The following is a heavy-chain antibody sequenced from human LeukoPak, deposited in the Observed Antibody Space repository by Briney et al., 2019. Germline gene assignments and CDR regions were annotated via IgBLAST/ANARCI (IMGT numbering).Heavy chain of an antibody. Sequence: SETLSLTCTVSGGSISGSSYYWGWIRQPPGKGLEWIGSIYYSGSTYYNPSLKSRVTISVDTSKNQFSLKLNSVTATDTAVYYCARGEGSSWFVRYFDYWGQGTLVTVSS. D-gene: IGHD6-13*01. CDR3: ARGEGSSWFVRYFDY. V-gene: IGHV4-39*02. CDR1: GGSISGSSYY. J-gene: IGHJ4*02. CDR2: IYYSGST.